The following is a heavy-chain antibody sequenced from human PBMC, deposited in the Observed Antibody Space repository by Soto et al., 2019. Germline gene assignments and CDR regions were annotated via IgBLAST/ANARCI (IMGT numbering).Heavy chain of an antibody. CDR1: GYTFTSYY. Sequence: GASVKVSCKASGYTFTSYYMHWVRQAPGQGLEWMGIINPSGGSTSYAQKFQGRVTMTRDTSTSTVYMELSSLRSEDTAVYYCAREGPGFGVVSSSAFDIWGQGTMVTVSS. D-gene: IGHD3-3*01. V-gene: IGHV1-46*01. CDR3: AREGPGFGVVSSSAFDI. CDR2: INPSGGST. J-gene: IGHJ3*02.